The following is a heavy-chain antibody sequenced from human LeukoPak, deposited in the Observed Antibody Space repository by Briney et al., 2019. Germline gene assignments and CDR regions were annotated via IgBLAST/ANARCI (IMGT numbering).Heavy chain of an antibody. CDR2: INHNGNVN. CDR1: GFTFSDAW. V-gene: IGHV3-7*03. D-gene: IGHD3-16*01. Sequence: GGSLRLSCAGSGFTFSDAWVTWVRQAPGKGLEWVASINHNGNVNYYVDSVKGRFTISRDNAKNSLYLQMSNLRAEDTAVYFCARGGGLDVWGQGATVTVSS. CDR3: ARGGGLDV. J-gene: IGHJ6*02.